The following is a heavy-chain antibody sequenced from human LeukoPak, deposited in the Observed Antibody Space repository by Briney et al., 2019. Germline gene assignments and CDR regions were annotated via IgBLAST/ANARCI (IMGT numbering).Heavy chain of an antibody. CDR1: GGSISSYY. Sequence: NPSETLSLTCTVSGGSISSYYWSWIRQPAGKGLEWIGRIYTSGSTNYNPSLKSRVTMSVDTSKNQFSLKLSSVTAADTAVYYCARDNADYYGSGRSVNWFDPWGQGNLVTVSS. D-gene: IGHD3-10*01. CDR2: IYTSGST. V-gene: IGHV4-4*07. J-gene: IGHJ5*02. CDR3: ARDNADYYGSGRSVNWFDP.